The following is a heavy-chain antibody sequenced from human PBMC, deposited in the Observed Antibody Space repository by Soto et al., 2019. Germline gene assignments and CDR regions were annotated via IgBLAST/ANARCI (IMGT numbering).Heavy chain of an antibody. Sequence: GGSLRLSCAASGFTFSSYAMHWVRQAPGKGLEWVAVISYDGSNKYYADSVKGRFTISRDNSKNTLYLQMNSLRAEDTAVYYCARTAAAGTWGGNWFDPGAREPWSPSPQ. D-gene: IGHD6-13*01. CDR1: GFTFSSYA. V-gene: IGHV3-30-3*01. CDR2: ISYDGSNK. J-gene: IGHJ5*02. CDR3: ARTAAAGTWGGNWFDP.